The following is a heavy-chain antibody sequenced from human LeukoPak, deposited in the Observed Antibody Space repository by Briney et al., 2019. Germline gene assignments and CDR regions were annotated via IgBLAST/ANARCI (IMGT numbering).Heavy chain of an antibody. CDR1: GFTFSSYA. CDR2: ISYDGSHK. J-gene: IGHJ4*02. D-gene: IGHD6-13*01. Sequence: GGSLRLSCAASGFTFSSYAMHWVRQAPGKGLEWVAVISYDGSHKYYADSVKGRFTISRDNSKNTPSLQMSSLRAEDTAVYYCARDPSSWYFDYWGQGTLVTVSS. V-gene: IGHV3-30-3*01. CDR3: ARDPSSWYFDY.